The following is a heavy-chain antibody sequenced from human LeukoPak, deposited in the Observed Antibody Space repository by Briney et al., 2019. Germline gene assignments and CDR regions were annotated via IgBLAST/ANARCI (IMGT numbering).Heavy chain of an antibody. CDR3: ARDYSYGYF. J-gene: IGHJ4*02. Sequence: SETLSLTCTVSGGSISSSSYYWGWIRPPPGKGLEWIGSIYYSGSTYYNPSLKSRVTISVDTSKNQFSLKLSSVTAADTAVYYCARDYSYGYFWGQGTLVTVSS. CDR2: IYYSGST. D-gene: IGHD5-18*01. V-gene: IGHV4-39*07. CDR1: GGSISSSSYY.